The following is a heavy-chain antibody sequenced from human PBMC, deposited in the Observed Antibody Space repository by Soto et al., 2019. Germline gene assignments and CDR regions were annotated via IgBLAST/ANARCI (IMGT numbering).Heavy chain of an antibody. D-gene: IGHD2-2*01. CDR2: ISKSDYT. Sequence: GGFLRLSCTVSGFAFNNYGINWVRQAPGKGLEWVSSISKSDYTYYSDSVKGRFTISRDNAKNSVSLQMNTLRVEDTAVYYCAREDSIIIPAVSDFWGQGTLVTVSS. J-gene: IGHJ4*02. V-gene: IGHV3-21*01. CDR3: AREDSIIIPAVSDF. CDR1: GFAFNNYG.